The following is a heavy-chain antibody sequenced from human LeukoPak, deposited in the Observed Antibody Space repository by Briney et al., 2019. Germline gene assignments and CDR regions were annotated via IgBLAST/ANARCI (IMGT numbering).Heavy chain of an antibody. J-gene: IGHJ4*02. Sequence: ASVKVSCKASGYTFTSYYMHWVRQAPGQGLEWMGWINPNSGGTNYAQKFQGRVTMTRDTSISTAYMELSRLRSDDTAVYYCARIRGYSYGYLDYWGQGTLVTVSS. CDR2: INPNSGGT. V-gene: IGHV1-2*02. CDR1: GYTFTSYY. D-gene: IGHD5-18*01. CDR3: ARIRGYSYGYLDY.